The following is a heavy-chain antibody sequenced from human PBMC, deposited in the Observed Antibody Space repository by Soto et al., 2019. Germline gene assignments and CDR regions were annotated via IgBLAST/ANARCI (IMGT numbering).Heavy chain of an antibody. D-gene: IGHD6-6*01. V-gene: IGHV2-5*01. Sequence: QSTLMESGPTLVKPTQTLTLTCSFSGFSLSTSGVGVGWIRQPPGKALEWLAHIYWSGDEHYRPSLKSRLSITKDTSKIQVGLTMTNMDPVDTATYYGARGVATRPVFAFDIWGQGTMVTVSS. CDR2: IYWSGDE. J-gene: IGHJ3*02. CDR3: ARGVATRPVFAFDI. CDR1: GFSLSTSGVG.